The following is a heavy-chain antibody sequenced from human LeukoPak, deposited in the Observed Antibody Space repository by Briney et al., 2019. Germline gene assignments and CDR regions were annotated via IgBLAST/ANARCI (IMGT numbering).Heavy chain of an antibody. V-gene: IGHV3-30*18. CDR2: ISYDGSNK. Sequence: GGSLRLSCAASGFTVSNNYMNWVRQALGKGLEWVAVISYDGSNKYFADSVKGRFTISRDNSKNTLYLQMNSLRAEDTAVYYCAKDYDSSGWAAFDIWGQGTMVTVSS. D-gene: IGHD3-22*01. J-gene: IGHJ3*02. CDR3: AKDYDSSGWAAFDI. CDR1: GFTVSNNY.